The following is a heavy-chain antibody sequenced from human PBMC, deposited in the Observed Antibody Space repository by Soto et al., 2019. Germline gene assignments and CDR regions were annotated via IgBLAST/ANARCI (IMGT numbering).Heavy chain of an antibody. CDR3: ATYYGEYVGY. Sequence: ASVKVSCKASGYTFTGFYLHWLRQAPGQGLEWMGWINPNSGGTKYAQKFQGRVTMTRDISISTGYMELSSLRSDDTAVYYCATYYGEYVGYWGQGTQVTVSS. V-gene: IGHV1-2*02. CDR2: INPNSGGT. D-gene: IGHD4-17*01. J-gene: IGHJ4*02. CDR1: GYTFTGFY.